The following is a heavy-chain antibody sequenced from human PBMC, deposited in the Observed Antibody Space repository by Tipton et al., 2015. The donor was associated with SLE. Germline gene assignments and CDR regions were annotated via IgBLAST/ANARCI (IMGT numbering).Heavy chain of an antibody. Sequence: PGLVKPSETLSLTCAVSGYSISSGYYWGWIRQPPGKGLEWIGSIYHSGSTYYNPSLKSRVTISVDTSKNQFSLKLSSVTAADTAVYYCARDSGASSWYPGAFDIWGQGTMVTVSS. CDR3: ARDSGASSWYPGAFDI. J-gene: IGHJ3*02. D-gene: IGHD6-13*01. V-gene: IGHV4-38-2*02. CDR1: GYSISSGYY. CDR2: IYHSGST.